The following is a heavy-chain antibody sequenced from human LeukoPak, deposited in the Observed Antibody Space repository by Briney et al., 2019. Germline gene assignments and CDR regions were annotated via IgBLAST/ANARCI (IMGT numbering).Heavy chain of an antibody. CDR3: ARNSSSGWFDF. V-gene: IGHV4-39*02. J-gene: IGHJ4*02. CDR1: DDSISTPFYY. Sequence: SETLSLTCTVSDDSISTPFYYWGWIRQPPGKGLEWIGSIYNSVSTFYDPSLKSRVTISIDTSRSHFSLRLTSVNVADTAVYYCARNSSSGWFDFWGQGMLVTVSS. CDR2: IYNSVST. D-gene: IGHD6-19*01.